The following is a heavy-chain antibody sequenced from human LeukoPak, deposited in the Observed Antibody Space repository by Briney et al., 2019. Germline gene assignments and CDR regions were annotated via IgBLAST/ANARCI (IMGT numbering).Heavy chain of an antibody. CDR1: GFTLSSYS. V-gene: IGHV3-21*01. CDR2: ISSSSSYI. D-gene: IGHD2-2*01. CDR3: ARALENLGYCSSTSCYPLD. Sequence: PGGSLRLSCAASGFTLSSYSMNWVRQAPGKGLEWVSSISSSSSYIYYADSVKGRFTISSDNAKNSLYLQMNSLRAEDTAVYYCARALENLGYCSSTSCYPLDWGQGTLVTVSS. J-gene: IGHJ4*02.